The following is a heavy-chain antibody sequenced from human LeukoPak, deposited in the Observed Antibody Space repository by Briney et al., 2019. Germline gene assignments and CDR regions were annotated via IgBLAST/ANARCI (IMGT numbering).Heavy chain of an antibody. Sequence: ASVKVSCKASGYTFTSYDINWVRKATGQGLEWMGWMNPNSGNTGSAQKFQGRVTMTRNTSISTAYMELSSLTSEDTAVYYCARGNYDGYYFDYWGQGTLVTVSS. V-gene: IGHV1-8*01. J-gene: IGHJ4*02. CDR3: ARGNYDGYYFDY. D-gene: IGHD4-23*01. CDR1: GYTFTSYD. CDR2: MNPNSGNT.